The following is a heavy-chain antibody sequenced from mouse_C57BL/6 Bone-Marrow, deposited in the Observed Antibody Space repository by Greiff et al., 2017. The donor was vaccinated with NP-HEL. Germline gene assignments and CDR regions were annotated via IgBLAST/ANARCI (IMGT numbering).Heavy chain of an antibody. V-gene: IGHV1-9*01. CDR1: GYTFTGYW. Sequence: QVQLQQSGAELMKPGASVKLSCKATGYTFTGYWIEWVKQRPGHGLEWIGEILPGSGSTTYNEKFKGKATFTADTSSNTAYMQLSSLTTEDSAIDYCASGELGNWYFDVWGTGTTVTVS. J-gene: IGHJ1*03. CDR2: ILPGSGST. D-gene: IGHD4-1*01. CDR3: ASGELGNWYFDV.